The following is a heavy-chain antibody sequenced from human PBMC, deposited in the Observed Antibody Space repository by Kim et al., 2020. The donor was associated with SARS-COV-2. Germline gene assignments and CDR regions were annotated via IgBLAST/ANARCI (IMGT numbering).Heavy chain of an antibody. D-gene: IGHD6-19*01. CDR3: AREVSSGDAFDI. CDR1: GGSISSGDYY. J-gene: IGHJ3*02. CDR2: IYYSGST. V-gene: IGHV4-30-4*01. Sequence: SETLSLTCTVSGGSISSGDYYWSWIRQPPGKGLEWIGYIYYSGSTYYNPSLKSRVTISVDTSKNQFSLKLSSVTAADTAVYYCAREVSSGDAFDIWGQGTMVTVSS.